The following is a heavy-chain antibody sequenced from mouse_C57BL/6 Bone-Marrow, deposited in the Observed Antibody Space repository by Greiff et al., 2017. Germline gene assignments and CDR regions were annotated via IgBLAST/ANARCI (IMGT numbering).Heavy chain of an antibody. CDR3: ARSYYGSPYWYFDV. V-gene: IGHV1-59*01. D-gene: IGHD1-1*01. CDR2: IDPTDSYT. J-gene: IGHJ1*03. CDR1: GYTFTSYW. Sequence: QVQLQQPGAELVRPGTSVKLSCKASGYTFTSYWMHWVKQRPGQGLEWIGVIDPTDSYTNYNQKFKGKATLTVDTSSSTAYMQLSSLTSEDSAVYYSARSYYGSPYWYFDVWGTGTTVTVSS.